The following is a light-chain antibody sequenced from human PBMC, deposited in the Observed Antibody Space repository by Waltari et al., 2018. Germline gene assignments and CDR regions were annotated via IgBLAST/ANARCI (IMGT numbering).Light chain of an antibody. V-gene: IGLV3-27*01. CDR3: YSATDGSLGV. CDR2: KDR. CDR1: ILAKKY. Sequence: SYELTQPSSVSVSPGQTARITCSGDILAKKYARWFQQKPGQAPVMVIYKDRERPSGIPERFSGASAETTVTLAICGAQVGDEADYDCYSATDGSLGVCGGGTRLTVL. J-gene: IGLJ3*02.